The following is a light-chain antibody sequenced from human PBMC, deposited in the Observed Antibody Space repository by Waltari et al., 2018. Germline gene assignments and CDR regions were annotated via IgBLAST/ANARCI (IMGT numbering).Light chain of an antibody. Sequence: QSVLAQPPSVSGAPGQRVTISCTGGSSHSGAGYVLHWYQPPPGTAPKLPIYDNNKRPSGVPDRFSGSKSGTSASLAITGLQVEDEADYYCQSSDSSLSGVLFGGGTKVTVL. J-gene: IGLJ2*01. CDR3: QSSDSSLSGVL. CDR2: DNN. V-gene: IGLV1-40*01. CDR1: SSHSGAGYV.